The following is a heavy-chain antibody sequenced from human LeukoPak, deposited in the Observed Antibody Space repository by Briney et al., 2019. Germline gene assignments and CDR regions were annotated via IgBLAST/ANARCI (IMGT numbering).Heavy chain of an antibody. D-gene: IGHD2-2*02. J-gene: IGHJ4*02. CDR1: GDSTTNSY. CDR3: TRSRERYCTSGSCYIDLQAR. CDR2: MYTSGSS. Sequence: SETLSLTCTVSGDSTTNSYWSWIRQPAGKGREWIGRMYTSGSSEYNPSRNSRVTISVDTSKNQFSLKLSSVTAADTAVYYCTRSRERYCTSGSCYIDLQARWGQGTLVTVSS. V-gene: IGHV4-4*07.